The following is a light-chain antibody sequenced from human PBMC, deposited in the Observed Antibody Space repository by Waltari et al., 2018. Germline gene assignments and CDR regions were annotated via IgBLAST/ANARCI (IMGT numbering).Light chain of an antibody. J-gene: IGKJ1*01. CDR3: QQSYSTPPT. Sequence: DIQMTQSPSSLSASVGDRVTITCPASQRISSYLNWYQQKPGKAPKLLIYAASSLQSGVPSRFSGSGSGTDFTLTISSLQPEDFSTYYCQQSYSTPPTFGQGTKVEIK. CDR1: QRISSY. V-gene: IGKV1-39*01. CDR2: AAS.